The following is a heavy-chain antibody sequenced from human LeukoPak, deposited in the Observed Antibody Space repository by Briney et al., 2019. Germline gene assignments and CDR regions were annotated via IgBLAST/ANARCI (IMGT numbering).Heavy chain of an antibody. Sequence: SETLSLTCTVSGGSISSRSHCWGWIRQPPGKGLEWIGTMFYSGSTYYNPSLKSRVAISVDTSENQFSLELNSVTATDTAVYYCAVAGVRYYDSSGLHAFDFWGRGTMVTASS. V-gene: IGHV4-39*01. D-gene: IGHD3-22*01. CDR3: AVAGVRYYDSSGLHAFDF. J-gene: IGHJ3*01. CDR1: GGSISSRSHC. CDR2: MFYSGST.